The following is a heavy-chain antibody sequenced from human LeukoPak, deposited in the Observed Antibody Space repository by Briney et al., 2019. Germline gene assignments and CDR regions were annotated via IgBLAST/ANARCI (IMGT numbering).Heavy chain of an antibody. V-gene: IGHV1-18*01. Sequence: ASVKVSCKASGYTFTSYGISWVRQAPGQGPEWMGWISAYNGNTNYAQKLQGRVTMTTDTSTSTAYMELRSLRSGDTAVYYCARDSHGYWFDYWGQGTLVTVSS. J-gene: IGHJ4*02. CDR2: ISAYNGNT. CDR3: ARDSHGYWFDY. CDR1: GYTFTSYG. D-gene: IGHD5-18*01.